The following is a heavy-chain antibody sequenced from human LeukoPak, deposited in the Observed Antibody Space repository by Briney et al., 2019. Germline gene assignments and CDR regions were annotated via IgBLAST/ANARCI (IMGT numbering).Heavy chain of an antibody. CDR1: GFTFSNYA. Sequence: GGSLRLSCAASGFTFSNYAMSWVRQAPGKGLEWVSGISGDGGNTYYADSVKGRFTISRDNSKNSLYLQMNSLRAADTAVYFCARAVEYSSWYGGNSYYYYYMDVWGKGSTVTVSS. V-gene: IGHV3-23*01. CDR2: ISGDGGNT. D-gene: IGHD6-6*01. CDR3: ARAVEYSSWYGGNSYYYYYMDV. J-gene: IGHJ6*03.